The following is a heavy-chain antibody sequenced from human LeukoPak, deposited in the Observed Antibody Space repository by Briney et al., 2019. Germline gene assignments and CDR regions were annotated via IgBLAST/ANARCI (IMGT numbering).Heavy chain of an antibody. V-gene: IGHV4-34*01. CDR2: INHGGTT. J-gene: IGHJ4*02. CDR3: ARGGGPPAYYFHF. CDR1: GGPFNGFY. D-gene: IGHD3-16*01. Sequence: SSETLSLTCAVYGGPFNGFYWSWIRQPPGKGLEWIGEINHGGTTNYNTSLKSRVTISVDTSKNQFSLKLTSVTAADTAVYYCARGGGPPAYYFHFWGQGILVTVSS.